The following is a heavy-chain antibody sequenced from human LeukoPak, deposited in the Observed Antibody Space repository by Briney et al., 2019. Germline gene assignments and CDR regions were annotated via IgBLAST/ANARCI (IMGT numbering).Heavy chain of an antibody. CDR2: IYSGSST. D-gene: IGHD3-22*01. V-gene: IGHV3-53*01. CDR3: AREYYDNSGGEDAFDI. J-gene: IGHJ3*02. Sequence: PGGSLRLSCAASGFTVSSNYMNWVRQAPGKGLEWVSVIYSGSSTFYADSVEGRFTISRDNSNKALYLQMNSLIAEDTAMYYCAREYYDNSGGEDAFDIWGPGTMVTVSS. CDR1: GFTVSSNY.